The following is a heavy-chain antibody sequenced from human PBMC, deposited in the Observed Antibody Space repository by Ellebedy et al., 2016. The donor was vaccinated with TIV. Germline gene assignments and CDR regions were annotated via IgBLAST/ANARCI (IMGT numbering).Heavy chain of an antibody. D-gene: IGHD3-16*01. V-gene: IGHV3-23*01. CDR2: ISDSGGRT. Sequence: GESLKIPCAASGFTFSNYVMSWVRQGPGKGLEWVAGISDSGGRTYYADSVKGRFTISRDNSKNTLYLQMNSLSAEDTAVYYCARAGDPAKLIFFHNWFDPWGQGTLVTVSS. CDR3: ARAGDPAKLIFFHNWFDP. CDR1: GFTFSNYV. J-gene: IGHJ5*02.